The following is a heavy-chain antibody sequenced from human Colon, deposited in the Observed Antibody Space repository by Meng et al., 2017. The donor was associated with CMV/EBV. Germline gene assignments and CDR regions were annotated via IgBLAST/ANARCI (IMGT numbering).Heavy chain of an antibody. Sequence: VSGDSLRRDEYYWGWVRQSPGKGLEWIGSVYYTGYTTFNPSLQSRFNISLDTSKNQFHLKVKSVTAADTAVYYCVRDTKWLNWFAPWGQGALVTVSS. CDR2: VYYTGYT. CDR3: VRDTKWLNWFAP. J-gene: IGHJ5*02. V-gene: IGHV4-39*06. CDR1: GDSLRRDEYY. D-gene: IGHD5-12*01.